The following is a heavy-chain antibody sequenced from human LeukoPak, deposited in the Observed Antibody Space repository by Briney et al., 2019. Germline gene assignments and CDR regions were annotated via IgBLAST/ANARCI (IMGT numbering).Heavy chain of an antibody. Sequence: SETLSLTCAVSGYSISSGYYWGWIRQPPGKGLEWIGSIYHSGSTYYTPSLKSRGTISVDTSKNQFSLKLSSVTAADTAVYYCARLLTYCSSTSCFFSAFDIWGQGTMVTVSS. CDR3: ARLLTYCSSTSCFFSAFDI. CDR2: IYHSGST. J-gene: IGHJ3*02. V-gene: IGHV4-38-2*01. CDR1: GYSISSGYY. D-gene: IGHD2-2*01.